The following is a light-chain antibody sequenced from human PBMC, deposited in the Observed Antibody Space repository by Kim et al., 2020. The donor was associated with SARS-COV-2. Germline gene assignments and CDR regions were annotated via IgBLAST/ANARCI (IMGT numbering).Light chain of an antibody. V-gene: IGKV3-20*01. J-gene: IGKJ4*01. Sequence: SPGERATLSCRASQGVSSIYWAWYQKKSGQAPRLLIYGASSRATGTPDRFSGSGSGTDFTLTISRLEPEDFAVYYCQQYGRSPLTFGGGTKVDIK. CDR1: QGVSSIY. CDR2: GAS. CDR3: QQYGRSPLT.